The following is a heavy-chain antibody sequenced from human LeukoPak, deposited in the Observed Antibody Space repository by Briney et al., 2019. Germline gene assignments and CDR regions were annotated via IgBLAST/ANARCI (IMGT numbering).Heavy chain of an antibody. J-gene: IGHJ4*02. CDR3: AKSYCGGDCG. CDR1: GFTFSSYG. CDR2: ITGNGVYT. V-gene: IGHV3-23*01. Sequence: GGSLRLSCAASGFTFSSYGMHWVRQAPGKGLEWVSGITGNGVYTYYADSVKGRFTISRDNSKSTLSLQMNSLRAEDTAVYYCAKSYCGGDCGWGPGTLVTVSS. D-gene: IGHD2-21*02.